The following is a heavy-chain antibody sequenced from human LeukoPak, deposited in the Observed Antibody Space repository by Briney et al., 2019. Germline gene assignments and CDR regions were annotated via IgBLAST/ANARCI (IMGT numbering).Heavy chain of an antibody. D-gene: IGHD3-22*01. Sequence: SETLPLTCSFSGGSITSYYWSWIRQPAGKGLEWVGRIHTSGSTNYNPSLKSRVTMSVDTSKNQFSLKLSSVTAADTALYYCARDRYYYDSSGYLWFDYWGQGTLVTVSS. CDR3: ARDRYYYDSSGYLWFDY. CDR2: IHTSGST. V-gene: IGHV4-4*07. J-gene: IGHJ4*02. CDR1: GGSITSYY.